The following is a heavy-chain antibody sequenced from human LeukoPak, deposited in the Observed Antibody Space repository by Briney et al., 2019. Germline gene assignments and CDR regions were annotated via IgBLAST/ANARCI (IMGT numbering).Heavy chain of an antibody. CDR2: ISAYNGNT. D-gene: IGHD4-17*01. CDR3: ARARSNYDYGDYGLFDY. V-gene: IGHV1-18*01. J-gene: IGHJ4*02. CDR1: GYTFTSYG. Sequence: GASVKVSCKASGYTFTSYGISWVRQAPGQGLEWMGWISAYNGNTNYAQKLQGRVTMTTDTSTSTAYMELRSLRSDDTAVYYCARARSNYDYGDYGLFDYWGQGTLVTVSS.